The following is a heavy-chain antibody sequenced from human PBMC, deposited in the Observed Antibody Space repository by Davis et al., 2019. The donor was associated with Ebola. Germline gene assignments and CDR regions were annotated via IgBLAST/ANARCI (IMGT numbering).Heavy chain of an antibody. V-gene: IGHV1-3*01. D-gene: IGHD3-10*01. J-gene: IGHJ6*02. CDR1: GYTFTSYA. Sequence: ASVKVSCKASGYTFTSYAMHWVRQAPGQRLEWMGWINAGNGNTKYSQKFQGRVTITRDTSASTAYMELSSLTSEDTAVYFCARAGPNVYYYYPMEVWGQGTTVTVSS. CDR3: ARAGPNVYYYYPMEV. CDR2: INAGNGNT.